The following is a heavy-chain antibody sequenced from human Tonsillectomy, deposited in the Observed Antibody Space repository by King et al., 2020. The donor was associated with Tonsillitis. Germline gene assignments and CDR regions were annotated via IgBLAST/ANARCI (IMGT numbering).Heavy chain of an antibody. V-gene: IGHV3-7*01. CDR3: AGDSNGSGSYYNVFYYYYYMDV. CDR2: IKQDGSEK. D-gene: IGHD3-10*01. J-gene: IGHJ6*03. Sequence: VQLVQSGGGLVQPGGSLRLSCAASGFTFSSYWMSWVRQAPGKGGEWVANIKQDGSEKYYVHSVKGRFTISRDNAKNSLYLKMNSLRAEETAVYYCAGDSNGSGSYYNVFYYYYYMDVWGKGTTVTVSS. CDR1: GFTFSSYW.